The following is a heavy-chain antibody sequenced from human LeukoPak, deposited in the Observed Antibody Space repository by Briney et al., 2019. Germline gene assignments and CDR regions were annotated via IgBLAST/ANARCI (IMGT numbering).Heavy chain of an antibody. Sequence: GGSLRLSCAASGFTVSSSYMSWVRQAPGKGLEWVSVIYSGGSTYYADSVKGRFTISRDNSKNTLYLQMNSLRADDTAVYYCASGKATAMAQGYWGQGTLVTVSS. CDR3: ASGKATAMAQGY. D-gene: IGHD5-18*01. J-gene: IGHJ4*02. V-gene: IGHV3-53*01. CDR1: GFTVSSSY. CDR2: IYSGGST.